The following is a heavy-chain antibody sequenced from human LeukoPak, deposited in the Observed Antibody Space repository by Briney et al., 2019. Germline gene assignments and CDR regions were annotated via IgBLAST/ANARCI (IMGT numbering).Heavy chain of an antibody. J-gene: IGHJ4*02. CDR1: GFTFSSYG. CDR2: ISYDGSNK. Sequence: GSLLLSCAASGFTFSSYGMHWVRPAPGKGLEWVAVISYDGSNKYYADSVKGRFTISRDNSKNTLYLQMNSLRAEDTAVYYCARDYDSSGYWQELFDYWGQGTLVTVSS. D-gene: IGHD3-22*01. V-gene: IGHV3-30*03. CDR3: ARDYDSSGYWQELFDY.